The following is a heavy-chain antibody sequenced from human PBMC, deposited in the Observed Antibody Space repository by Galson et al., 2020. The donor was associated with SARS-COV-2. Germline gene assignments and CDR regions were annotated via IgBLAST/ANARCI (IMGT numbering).Heavy chain of an antibody. CDR1: GYTFTAYY. CDR3: ARDRDSSGYTDALDI. CDR2: INPNSGGT. Sequence: KVSCKASGYTFTAYYLHWVRQVPGQGLEWMGRINPNSGGTKYAQEFQGRLTMTRDTSISTAYMELSRLRSDDTAVYFCARDRDSSGYTDALDIWGQGTRVTVSS. V-gene: IGHV1-2*06. J-gene: IGHJ3*02. D-gene: IGHD3-22*01.